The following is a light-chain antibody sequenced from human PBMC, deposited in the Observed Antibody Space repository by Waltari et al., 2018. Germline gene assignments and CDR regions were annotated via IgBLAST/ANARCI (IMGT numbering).Light chain of an antibody. CDR2: EVN. Sequence: QSALTQPASVSGSPGQSITISCTGTSRDIGTYNVVSWYQQHQGKAPKLMIYEVNKRPSGVANRVSGSKSCTTASLTSSGLQAEDEADYYCGSFAGSSTAVVFGGGAKLTVL. CDR3: GSFAGSSTAVV. V-gene: IGLV2-23*02. J-gene: IGLJ2*01. CDR1: SRDIGTYNV.